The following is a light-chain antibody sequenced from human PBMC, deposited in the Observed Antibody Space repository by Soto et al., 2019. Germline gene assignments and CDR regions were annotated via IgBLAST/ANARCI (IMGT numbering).Light chain of an antibody. V-gene: IGLV2-11*01. CDR2: DVS. CDR1: SSDVGGYNY. CDR3: CSYAGSYTL. J-gene: IGLJ2*01. Sequence: QSALTQPRSVSGSPGQSVTISCTGTSSDVGGYNYVSWYQQHPGKAPKLMIYDVSKRPSGVPDRFSGSKPGNTASLTISGLQAEDEADYYCCSYAGSYTLFGGGTQLTVL.